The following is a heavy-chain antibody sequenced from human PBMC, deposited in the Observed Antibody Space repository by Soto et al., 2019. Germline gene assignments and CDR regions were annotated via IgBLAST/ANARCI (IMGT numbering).Heavy chain of an antibody. CDR2: IWYDGSNK. V-gene: IGHV3-33*01. CDR1: GFTSSSYG. J-gene: IGHJ6*02. D-gene: IGHD3-22*01. Sequence: GGSLRLSCAASGFTSSSYGMHWVRQAPGKGLEWVAVIWYDGSNKYYADSVKGRFTISRDNSKNTLYLQMNSLRAEDTAVYYCARDSLPYYYDSSGYLSIYGMDVWGQGTTVTVSS. CDR3: ARDSLPYYYDSSGYLSIYGMDV.